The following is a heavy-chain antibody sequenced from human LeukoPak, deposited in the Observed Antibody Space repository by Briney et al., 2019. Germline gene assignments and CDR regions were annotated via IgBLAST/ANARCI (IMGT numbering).Heavy chain of an antibody. CDR1: GFTFSSYA. CDR2: ISYDGSNK. Sequence: GRSLRLSCAASGFTFSSYAMHWVRQAPGKGLEWVAVISYDGSNKYYADSVKGRFTISRDNSKNTLYLQMNSLRAEDTAVYYCARDSGSYFDYWGQGTLVTVSS. CDR3: ARDSGSYFDY. J-gene: IGHJ4*02. V-gene: IGHV3-30-3*01.